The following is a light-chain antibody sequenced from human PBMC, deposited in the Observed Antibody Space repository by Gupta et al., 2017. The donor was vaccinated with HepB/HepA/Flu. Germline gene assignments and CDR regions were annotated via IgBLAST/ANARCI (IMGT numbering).Light chain of an antibody. CDR3: QQYGSSPYT. J-gene: IGKJ2*01. CDR1: QSVRSSY. Sequence: DIVLTPSPATLSLSPGQSATLCCRASQSVRSSYLAWYQQKPGQAPRLLTYGASSRATGIPDRFSGSGSGTDFTLTISRLEPEDFAVYYCQQYGSSPYTFGQGTKLEIK. CDR2: GAS. V-gene: IGKV3-20*01.